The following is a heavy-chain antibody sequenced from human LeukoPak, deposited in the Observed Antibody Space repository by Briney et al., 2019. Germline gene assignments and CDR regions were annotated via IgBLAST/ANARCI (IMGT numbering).Heavy chain of an antibody. Sequence: PSETLSLTCTVSGGSINSGDYYWVWIRQPPGKGLEWIGSIYYSGSTNYNPSLKSRVTISVDTSKNQFSLKLSSVTAADTAVYYCARETAHYDILTGYYPDAFDIWGQGTMVTVSS. V-gene: IGHV4-39*07. CDR2: IYYSGST. CDR3: ARETAHYDILTGYYPDAFDI. CDR1: GGSINSGDYY. D-gene: IGHD3-9*01. J-gene: IGHJ3*02.